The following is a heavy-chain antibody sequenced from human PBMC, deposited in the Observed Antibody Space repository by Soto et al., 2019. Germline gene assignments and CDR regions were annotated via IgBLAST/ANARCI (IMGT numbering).Heavy chain of an antibody. V-gene: IGHV3-30-3*01. CDR3: ARDGGFALDYGGMDGYFDL. J-gene: IGHJ2*01. Sequence: GGSLRLSCAASGVTFSSYAMHWVRQAPGKGLEWVAVISYDGSNKYYADSVKGRFTISRDNSKNTLYLQMNSLRAEDTAVYYCARDGGFALDYGGMDGYFDLWGRGTLVTVSS. CDR1: GVTFSSYA. D-gene: IGHD4-17*01. CDR2: ISYDGSNK.